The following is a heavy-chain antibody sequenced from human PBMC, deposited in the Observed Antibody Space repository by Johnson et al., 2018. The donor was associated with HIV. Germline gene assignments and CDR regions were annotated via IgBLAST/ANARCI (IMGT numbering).Heavy chain of an antibody. CDR1: GFTFSNAW. V-gene: IGHV3-15*01. CDR3: TTDQGYYGDAFDI. Sequence: VQLVESGGGLVKPGGSLRLSCAASGFTFSNAWMSWVRQAPGKGLEWVGRIKSKTDGGTTDYAAPVKGRFTISRDDSKNTLYLQMNSLKTEDTAVYYCTTDQGYYGDAFDIWGQVTMVTVSS. J-gene: IGHJ3*02. D-gene: IGHD3-10*01. CDR2: IKSKTDGGTT.